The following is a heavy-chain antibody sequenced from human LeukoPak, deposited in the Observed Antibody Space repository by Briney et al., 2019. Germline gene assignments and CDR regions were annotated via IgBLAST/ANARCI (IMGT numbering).Heavy chain of an antibody. D-gene: IGHD2-2*01. CDR3: AREGSDCSSTSCSGGFDP. CDR2: IYYSGST. Sequence: SETLSLTCTVSGGPISSYYWSWIRQPPGKGLEWIGYIYYSGSTNYNPSLKSRVTISVDTSKNQFSLKLSSVTAADTAVYYCAREGSDCSSTSCSGGFDPWGQGTLVTVSS. V-gene: IGHV4-59*01. J-gene: IGHJ5*02. CDR1: GGPISSYY.